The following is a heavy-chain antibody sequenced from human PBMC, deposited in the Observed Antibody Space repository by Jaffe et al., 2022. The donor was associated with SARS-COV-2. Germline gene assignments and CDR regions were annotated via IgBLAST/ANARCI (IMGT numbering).Heavy chain of an antibody. Sequence: QVQLQESGPRLVKPSGTLSLICAVSGDSISSNNWWSWVRQPPGKGLDWIGEIYHSGSTSYNSSLKSRLTILLDKSKNQLSLNLSSVTAADTAVYYCARLLVAGASGGYFDLWGRGTLVTVSS. CDR2: IYHSGST. J-gene: IGHJ2*01. V-gene: IGHV4-4*02. D-gene: IGHD6-19*01. CDR1: GDSISSNNW. CDR3: ARLLVAGASGGYFDL.